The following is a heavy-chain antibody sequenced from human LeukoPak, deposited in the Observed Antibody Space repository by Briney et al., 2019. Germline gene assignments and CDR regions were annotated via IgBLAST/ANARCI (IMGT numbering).Heavy chain of an antibody. J-gene: IGHJ4*02. Sequence: PGGSLRLSCAASGFTFSNYAITWIRQAPGKGLEWVSSTSGSGHNTYYADSVKGRFTISRDDSKNTLYLQMNSLRAEDTAIYYCAKDFFLAPRYTPDYWGQGTLVSVSS. V-gene: IGHV3-23*01. CDR3: AKDFFLAPRYTPDY. CDR1: GFTFSNYA. CDR2: TSGSGHNT. D-gene: IGHD2-2*02.